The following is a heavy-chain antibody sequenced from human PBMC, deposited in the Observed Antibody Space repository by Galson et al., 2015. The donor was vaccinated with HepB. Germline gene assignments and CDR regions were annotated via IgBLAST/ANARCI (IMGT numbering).Heavy chain of an antibody. CDR3: ARTVVLGWFAS. CDR2: ITSSGSTI. D-gene: IGHD2-15*01. CDR1: GFTFSDYY. Sequence: SLRLSCAASGFTFSDYYMSWIRQAPGKGLEWVSHITSSGSTIYYADSVKGRFTISRDNAKNSLYLQVNSLRVEDTAVYYCARTVVLGWFASWGQGTLVTVSS. V-gene: IGHV3-11*01. J-gene: IGHJ5*01.